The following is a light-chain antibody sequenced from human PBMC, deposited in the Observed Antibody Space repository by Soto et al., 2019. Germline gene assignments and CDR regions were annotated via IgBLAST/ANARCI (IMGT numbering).Light chain of an antibody. CDR3: QQYGSSPPKYT. J-gene: IGKJ2*01. V-gene: IGKV3-20*01. CDR1: QSVSSSY. Sequence: EIVLTQSPGTLSLSPGERATLSCRASQSVSSSYLAWYQQKSAQAPRLLIYGASSRATGIPDRFSGSGSGTDFTLTISRLEPEDFAVYFCQQYGSSPPKYTFGQGTKLEIK. CDR2: GAS.